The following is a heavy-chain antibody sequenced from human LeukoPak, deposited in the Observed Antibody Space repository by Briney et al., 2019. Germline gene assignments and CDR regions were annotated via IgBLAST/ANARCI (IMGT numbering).Heavy chain of an antibody. Sequence: WASVKVSCKASGGTFSSYAISWVRQAPGQGLEWMGGIIPIFGTANYAQKFQGRVTMTTDSSTSSAYMDLRSLRSDDTAVYYYVRDPGELIVATTFDYWGQGTLVTVSS. CDR1: GGTFSSYA. D-gene: IGHD5-12*01. J-gene: IGHJ4*02. CDR2: IIPIFGTA. V-gene: IGHV1-69*05. CDR3: VRDPGELIVATTFDY.